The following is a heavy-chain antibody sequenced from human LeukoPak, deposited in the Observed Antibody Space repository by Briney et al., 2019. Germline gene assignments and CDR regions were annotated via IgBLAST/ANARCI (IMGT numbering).Heavy chain of an antibody. J-gene: IGHJ6*02. Sequence: GESLKISCKGFGYSFRDYWIGWVRQMPGKGLEWMGIIYPGDSDTTYSPSFQGQVTISADKSISTAYLQWSSLKASDTAMYYCARRDGYCSSTSCYADYYYGMDVWGQGTTVTVSS. CDR3: ARRDGYCSSTSCYADYYYGMDV. CDR1: GYSFRDYW. D-gene: IGHD2-2*01. CDR2: IYPGDSDT. V-gene: IGHV5-51*01.